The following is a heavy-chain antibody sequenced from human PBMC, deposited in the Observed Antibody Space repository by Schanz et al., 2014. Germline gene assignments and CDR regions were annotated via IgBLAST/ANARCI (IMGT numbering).Heavy chain of an antibody. J-gene: IGHJ5*02. CDR1: RSTFSSYT. D-gene: IGHD2-15*01. CDR3: ARGRGCTGGSCYSWFDL. V-gene: IGHV1-69*02. CDR2: FIPILDVG. Sequence: QVQLVRSGAEVKKPGSSVKVSCKASRSTFSSYTISWVRQARGQGLEWVGRFIPILDVGNYAQQFQGRVTFTADKSTSTAYMELSSLRSEDTAVYYCARGRGCTGGSCYSWFDLWGQGTLVTVSS.